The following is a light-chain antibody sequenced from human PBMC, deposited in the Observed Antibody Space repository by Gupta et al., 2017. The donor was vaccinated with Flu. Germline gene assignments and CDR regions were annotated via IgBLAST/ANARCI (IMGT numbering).Light chain of an antibody. CDR1: QEIKNF. J-gene: IGKJ1*01. V-gene: IGKV1-27*01. CDR2: GAS. CDR3: QNESGVPRT. Sequence: DIQMTQSPSSLSASVGDRVTLTCRASQEIKNFLAWYQQKPGKMPKLLIFGASTLQSGVPSRFSGSGSGTXFSLTIXSLQPEEGGIYYCQNESGVPRTFGXGTKVEIK.